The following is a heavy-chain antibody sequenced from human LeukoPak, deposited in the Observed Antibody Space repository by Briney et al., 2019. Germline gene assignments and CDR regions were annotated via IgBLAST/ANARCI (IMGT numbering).Heavy chain of an antibody. V-gene: IGHV3-21*01. CDR2: IVGSSST. CDR3: ARIGAGSSRDY. J-gene: IGHJ4*02. CDR1: GFTFSNFA. Sequence: GGSLRLSCAASGFTFSNFAMTWVRQAPGKGLEWVSSIVGSSSTYYADSLKGRFTISRDNAKNSLYLQMNSLRAEDTAVYYCARIGAGSSRDYWGQGTLATVSS. D-gene: IGHD6-13*01.